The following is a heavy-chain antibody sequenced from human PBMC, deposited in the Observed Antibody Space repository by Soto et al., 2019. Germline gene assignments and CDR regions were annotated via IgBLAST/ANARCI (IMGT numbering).Heavy chain of an antibody. V-gene: IGHV3-43D*04. Sequence: PGGSLRLSCAASGFTFDDYAMHWVRQAPGKGLEWVSLISWDGGSTYYADSVKGRFTISRDNSKNSLYLQMNSLRAEDTALYYCAKAPYYYDSSGYLDYWGQGTLVTVSS. D-gene: IGHD3-22*01. CDR1: GFTFDDYA. CDR3: AKAPYYYDSSGYLDY. J-gene: IGHJ4*02. CDR2: ISWDGGST.